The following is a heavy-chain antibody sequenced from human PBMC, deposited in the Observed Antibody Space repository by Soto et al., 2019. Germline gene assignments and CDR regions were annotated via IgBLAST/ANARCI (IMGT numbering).Heavy chain of an antibody. Sequence: ASVKVSCKASGYTFTSYDINWVRQATGQGLEWMGWMNPNSGNTGYAQKFQGRVTMTRNTSISTAYMELSSLRSEDTAVYYCARMEVEMATIALDYWGQGTLVTVSS. CDR2: MNPNSGNT. CDR3: ARMEVEMATIALDY. J-gene: IGHJ4*02. D-gene: IGHD5-12*01. V-gene: IGHV1-8*01. CDR1: GYTFTSYD.